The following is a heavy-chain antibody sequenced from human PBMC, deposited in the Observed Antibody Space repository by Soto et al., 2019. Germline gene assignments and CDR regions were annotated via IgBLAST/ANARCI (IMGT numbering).Heavy chain of an antibody. CDR2: ISYDGRNK. CDR1: GFTFSSYG. CDR3: AKNEGLSLMNTFGGDPSGGVDY. J-gene: IGHJ4*02. Sequence: QVQLVESGGGVVQPGRSLRLSCAASGFTFSSYGMHWVRQAPGKGLEWVAVISYDGRNKYYSDSVKGRFTISRDNSKNTLYLQMNSLRAEDTDVYYCAKNEGLSLMNTFGGDPSGGVDYWGQGTLVTVFS. V-gene: IGHV3-30*18. D-gene: IGHD3-16*01.